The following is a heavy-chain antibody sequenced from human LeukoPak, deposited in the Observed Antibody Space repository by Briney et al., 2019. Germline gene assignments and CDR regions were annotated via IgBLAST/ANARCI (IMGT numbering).Heavy chain of an antibody. CDR1: GFTFSSYA. Sequence: GGSLRLSCAASGFTFSSYAMHWVRQAPGKGLEWVSYISSSGSTIYYADSVKGRFTISRDNAKNSLYLQMNSLRAEDTAVYYCARDQRGNEGVYYYYMDVWGKGTTVTVSS. CDR3: ARDQRGNEGVYYYYMDV. J-gene: IGHJ6*03. CDR2: ISSSGSTI. V-gene: IGHV3-48*03. D-gene: IGHD4-23*01.